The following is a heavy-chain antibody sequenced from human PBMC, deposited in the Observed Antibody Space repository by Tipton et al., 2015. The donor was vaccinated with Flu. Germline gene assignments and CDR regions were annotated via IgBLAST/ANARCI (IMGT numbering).Heavy chain of an antibody. Sequence: TLSLTCTVSGGSISSYYWSWIRQPPGKGLEWIAYFYYSGSTNYNPSLKSRVTISVDTSKDQFSLRLTSVTAADTAVYFCARRTFSNYVSEPKNWFDFWGQGTLVTVSS. CDR2: FYYSGST. J-gene: IGHJ5*01. D-gene: IGHD4-11*01. V-gene: IGHV4-59*08. CDR1: GGSISSYY. CDR3: ARRTFSNYVSEPKNWFDF.